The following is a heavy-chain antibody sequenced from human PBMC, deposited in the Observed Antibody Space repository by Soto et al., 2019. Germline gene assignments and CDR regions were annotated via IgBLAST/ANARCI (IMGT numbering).Heavy chain of an antibody. V-gene: IGHV4-31*03. J-gene: IGHJ4*02. CDR2: IYYSGST. CDR3: ARIAARRFDY. Sequence: PSETLSLTCTVSGGSISSGGYYWSWIRQHPGKGLEWIGYIYYSGSTYYNPSLKSRVTISVDTSKNQFSLKLSSVTAADTAVYYCARIAARRFDYWGQGTLVTVSS. D-gene: IGHD6-6*01. CDR1: GGSISSGGYY.